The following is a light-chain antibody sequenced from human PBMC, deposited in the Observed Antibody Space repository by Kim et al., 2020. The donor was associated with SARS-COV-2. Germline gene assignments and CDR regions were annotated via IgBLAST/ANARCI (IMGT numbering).Light chain of an antibody. CDR3: SSYTSSSTYV. V-gene: IGLV2-14*01. CDR2: DVS. CDR1: SSDVGGYNY. J-gene: IGLJ1*01. Sequence: QSASVSGSPGQSITISCTGTSSDVGGYNYVSWYQQHPGKAPKLMIYDVSKRPSGVSNRFSGSKSGNTASLTISGLRAEDEADYYCSSYTSSSTYVFGTGTKVTVL.